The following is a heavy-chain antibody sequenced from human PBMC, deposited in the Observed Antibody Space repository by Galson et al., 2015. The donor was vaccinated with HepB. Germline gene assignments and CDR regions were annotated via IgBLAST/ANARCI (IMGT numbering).Heavy chain of an antibody. V-gene: IGHV1-24*01. D-gene: IGHD2-15*01. CDR3: ATDTDGGSCSYGKDV. J-gene: IGHJ6*02. CDR1: GDSLNAVA. Sequence: SCKVIGDSLNAVAIHWVRQTPTKGLEWVGGYDPEEGETVYAEEFQGRVTMTEDTTTDTAYIELSSLRSEDTALFYCATDTDGGSCSYGKDVWGQGATVTVSS. CDR2: YDPEEGET.